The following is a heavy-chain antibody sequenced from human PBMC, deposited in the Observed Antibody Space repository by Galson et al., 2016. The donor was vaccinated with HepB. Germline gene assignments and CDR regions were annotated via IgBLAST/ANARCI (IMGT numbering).Heavy chain of an antibody. V-gene: IGHV3-9*01. CDR1: GFTFGDYA. J-gene: IGHJ4*02. CDR3: AKAASRYYSSSGYYLRYYFDS. Sequence: SLRLSCAASGFTFGDYAMHWVRQPPGTGLEWVSGISWNSGHIGYADSVKGRVTISRDNAKNSLHLQMNSLRAEDTAFYFCAKAASRYYSSSGYYLRYYFDSWGQGTLVTVSS. CDR2: ISWNSGHI. D-gene: IGHD3-22*01.